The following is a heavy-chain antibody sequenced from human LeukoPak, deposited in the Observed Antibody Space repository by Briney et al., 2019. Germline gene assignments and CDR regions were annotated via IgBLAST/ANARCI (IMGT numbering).Heavy chain of an antibody. D-gene: IGHD2-8*01. Sequence: ASVKVSCKASGYTFTSYGISWVRQAPGQGLEWMGWINPNSGGTNYAQKFQGRVTMTRDRSISTAYMELSRLRSDDTAVYYCARDNGKYAMDVWGQGTTVTVSS. V-gene: IGHV1-2*02. CDR2: INPNSGGT. CDR1: GYTFTSYG. J-gene: IGHJ6*02. CDR3: ARDNGKYAMDV.